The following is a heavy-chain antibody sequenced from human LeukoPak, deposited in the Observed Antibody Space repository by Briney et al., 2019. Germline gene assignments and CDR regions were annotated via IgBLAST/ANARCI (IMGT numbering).Heavy chain of an antibody. CDR2: ITTTGGST. CDR3: AKELAYYFDY. V-gene: IGHV3-23*01. Sequence: GGSLRLSCAASGFNFGSYSMTWVRQAPGKGLEWVSAITTTGGSTYYTDSVEGRFTISRDNSKNTLYLQMNSLRAEDTAVYYCAKELAYYFDYWGQGTLVTVSS. CDR1: GFNFGSYS. J-gene: IGHJ4*02.